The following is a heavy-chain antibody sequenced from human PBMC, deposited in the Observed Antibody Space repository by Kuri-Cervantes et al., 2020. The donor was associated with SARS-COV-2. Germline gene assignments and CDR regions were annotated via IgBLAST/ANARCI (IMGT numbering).Heavy chain of an antibody. CDR1: GFTFSSYA. V-gene: IGHV3-30-3*01. Sequence: LSLTCAASGFTFSSYAMHWVRQAPGKGLEWVAVISYDGSNKYYADSVKGRFTISRDNSKYTLYLQMNSLRAEDTAVYYCARDRDRHFDYWGQGTLVTVSS. D-gene: IGHD2-21*01. CDR3: ARDRDRHFDY. CDR2: ISYDGSNK. J-gene: IGHJ4*02.